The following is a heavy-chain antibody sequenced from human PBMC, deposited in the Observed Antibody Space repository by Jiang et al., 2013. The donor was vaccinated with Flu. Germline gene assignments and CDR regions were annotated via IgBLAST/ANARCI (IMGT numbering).Heavy chain of an antibody. J-gene: IGHJ4*02. CDR3: ARHLGSMKIVVVPAARGFGY. V-gene: IGHV5-10-1*01. CDR2: IDPSDSYT. CDR1: GYSFTSYW. Sequence: AEVKKPGESLRISCKGSGYSFTSYWISWVRQMPGKGLEWMGRIDPSDSYTNYSPSFQGHVTISADKSISTAYLQWSSLKASDTAMYYCARHLGSMKIVVVPAARGFGYWGQGTLVTVSS. D-gene: IGHD2-2*01.